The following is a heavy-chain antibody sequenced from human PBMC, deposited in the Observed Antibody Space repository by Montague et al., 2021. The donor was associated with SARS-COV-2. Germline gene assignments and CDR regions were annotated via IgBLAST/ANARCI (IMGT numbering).Heavy chain of an antibody. CDR2: VHYTGST. V-gene: IGHV4-59*01. D-gene: IGHD1-1*01. J-gene: IGHJ4*02. CDR1: GGSISSYY. CDR3: ARAQNTCFIANCVNYFEV. Sequence: SETLSLTCEVSGGSISSYYWSWIRQSPGEGLEWIGYVHYTGSTKYNPSLKTRVTLSLDTPKNRFSLKLSSVTAADTAVYYCARAQNTCFIANCVNYFEVWGLGALVTVSS.